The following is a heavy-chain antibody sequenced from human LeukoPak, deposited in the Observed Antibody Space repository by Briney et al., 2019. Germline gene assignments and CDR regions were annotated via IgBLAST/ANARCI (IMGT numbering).Heavy chain of an antibody. J-gene: IGHJ4*02. Sequence: GGSLRLSCAVSGFTFSNYYMSWVRQAPGRGLEWVANINQVGTETFYVDSVKGRFTVSRDNARNSLYLQMSSLRAEDTAVYYCTQLLLRGPTAWGQGTLVTVSS. CDR3: TQLLLRGPTA. V-gene: IGHV3-7*01. D-gene: IGHD2-15*01. CDR2: INQVGTET. CDR1: GFTFSNYY.